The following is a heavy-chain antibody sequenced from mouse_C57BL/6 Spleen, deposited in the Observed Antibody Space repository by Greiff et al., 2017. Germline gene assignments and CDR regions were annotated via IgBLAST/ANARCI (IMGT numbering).Heavy chain of an antibody. Sequence: ESGPGLVKPSQSLSLTCSVTGYSITSGYYWNWIRQFPGNKLEWMGYISYDGSNNYNPSLKNRISITRDTSKNQFFLKLNSVTTEDTATYYCARIPRDYYAMDYWGQGTSVTVSS. CDR3: ARIPRDYYAMDY. V-gene: IGHV3-6*01. CDR2: ISYDGSN. J-gene: IGHJ4*01. CDR1: GYSITSGYY.